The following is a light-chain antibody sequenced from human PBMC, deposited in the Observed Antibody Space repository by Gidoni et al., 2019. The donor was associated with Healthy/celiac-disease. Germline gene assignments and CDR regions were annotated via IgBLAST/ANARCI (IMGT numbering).Light chain of an antibody. CDR2: GAS. V-gene: IGKV3-20*01. Sequence: VLTQSPGTLSLSPGERATLSCRASQSVSSSYLAWYQQKPGQAPRLLIYGASSRATDIPDRFRGSGSGTDFTRTISRLEREDFAVYYCQQYGSSPPITFGQGTRLEIK. J-gene: IGKJ5*01. CDR1: QSVSSSY. CDR3: QQYGSSPPIT.